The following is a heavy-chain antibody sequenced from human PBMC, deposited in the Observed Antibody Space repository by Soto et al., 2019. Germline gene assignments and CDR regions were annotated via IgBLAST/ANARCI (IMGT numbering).Heavy chain of an antibody. CDR3: TRIRVPEAVSLLSLDYYYGMDV. CDR2: ISRSGNSK. D-gene: IGHD2-2*01. CDR1: GFTFRSYE. V-gene: IGHV3-48*03. J-gene: IGHJ6*02. Sequence: GGSLRLSCAASGFTFRSYEMNWVRQAPGKGLEWVSYISRSGNSKYYAESVKGRFTISRDNARNSLYLQMNSLRAEDTATYYCTRIRVPEAVSLLSLDYYYGMDVWGQGTTVTVSS.